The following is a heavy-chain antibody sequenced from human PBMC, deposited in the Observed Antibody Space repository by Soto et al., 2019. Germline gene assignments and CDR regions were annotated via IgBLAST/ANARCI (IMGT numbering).Heavy chain of an antibody. CDR3: ARRTSAFDV. V-gene: IGHV1-69*02. J-gene: IGHJ3*01. CDR1: GGTFNSYD. D-gene: IGHD2-2*01. CDR2: IIPSLGIP. Sequence: QVQLVQSGAEVKKPGSSVKVSCKASGGTFNSYDIHWVRQAPGQELEWMGRIIPSLGIPNYAQALQGRLTITANVATRTAYMELTNLKSGDTAIYYCARRTSAFDVWGQGTVVTVSS.